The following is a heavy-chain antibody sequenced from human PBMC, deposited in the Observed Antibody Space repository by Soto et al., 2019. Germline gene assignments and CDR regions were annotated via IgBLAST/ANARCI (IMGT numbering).Heavy chain of an antibody. CDR1: GDSVSSNSAA. CDR2: TYYRSKWYN. V-gene: IGHV6-1*01. J-gene: IGHJ4*02. D-gene: IGHD3-22*01. Sequence: QVQLQQSGPGLVKPSQTLSLTCAISGDSVSSNSAAWNWIRQSPSRGLEWLGRTYYRSKWYNDYSVSVKSRMTINPDKSKNQFSLQLNSVTPEDTAVYYCARVQGYYDSSGYYFDYWGQGTLVTVSS. CDR3: ARVQGYYDSSGYYFDY.